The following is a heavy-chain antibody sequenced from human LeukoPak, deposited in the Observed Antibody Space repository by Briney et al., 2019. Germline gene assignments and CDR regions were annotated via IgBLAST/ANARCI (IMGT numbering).Heavy chain of an antibody. V-gene: IGHV3-23*01. CDR3: AKTQAAYSYGHYYYGMDV. CDR1: GFISNKHA. Sequence: PGGSLRLSCAASGFISNKHAMSWVRQAPGKGLEWVSAISGSGGSTYYADSVKGRFTISRDNSKSTLYLQMNSLRAEDTAVYYCAKTQAAYSYGHYYYGMDVWGQGTTVTVSS. CDR2: ISGSGGST. D-gene: IGHD5-18*01. J-gene: IGHJ6*02.